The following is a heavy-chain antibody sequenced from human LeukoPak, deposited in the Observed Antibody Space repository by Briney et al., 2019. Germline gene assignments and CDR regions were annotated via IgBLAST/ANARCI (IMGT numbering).Heavy chain of an antibody. Sequence: GGSLRLSCAASGFTFSSYAMSWVRQAPGKGLEWVSAISGSGGNTYFADSVKGRFTISRDNSKNTLYLQMNSLRAEDTAVYYCAKEYGYTYGEFDYWGQGTLVTVSS. J-gene: IGHJ4*02. D-gene: IGHD5-18*01. CDR2: ISGSGGNT. CDR1: GFTFSSYA. CDR3: AKEYGYTYGEFDY. V-gene: IGHV3-23*01.